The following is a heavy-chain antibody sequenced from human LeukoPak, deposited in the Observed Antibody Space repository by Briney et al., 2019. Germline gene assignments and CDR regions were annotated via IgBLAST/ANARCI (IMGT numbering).Heavy chain of an antibody. J-gene: IGHJ6*02. D-gene: IGHD3-10*01. Sequence: GGSLRLSCAASGFTVSSKYMSWVRQAPGKGLEWVSVIYSTGSKYYADSVKGRFTISRDNAKNSLYLQMNSLRVEDTAVYYCARELLSYYYYGMDVWGQGTTVTVSS. CDR1: GFTVSSKY. CDR2: IYSTGSK. V-gene: IGHV3-66*01. CDR3: ARELLSYYYYGMDV.